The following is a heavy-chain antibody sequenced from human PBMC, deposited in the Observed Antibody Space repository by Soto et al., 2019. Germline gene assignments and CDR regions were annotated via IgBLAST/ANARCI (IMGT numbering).Heavy chain of an antibody. D-gene: IGHD4-17*01. CDR2: VYHTGRT. Sequence: SETLSLTCTVSGGSFKSGSYSWSWIRQPPGKGLEWIGYVYHTGRTSYNPSLKGRVTISVDTSKNQFSLKLSSVTAADTAVYYCASFRGDFLYDYWGQGTLVTVSS. CDR1: GGSFKSGSYS. V-gene: IGHV4-61*01. CDR3: ASFRGDFLYDY. J-gene: IGHJ4*02.